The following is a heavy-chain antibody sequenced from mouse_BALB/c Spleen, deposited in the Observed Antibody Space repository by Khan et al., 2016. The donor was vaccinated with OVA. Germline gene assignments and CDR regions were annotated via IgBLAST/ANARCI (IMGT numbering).Heavy chain of an antibody. D-gene: IGHD2-14*01. J-gene: IGHJ4*01. Sequence: VQLLETGPGLVAPSQSLSIPCTVSGFSLSRYNIHWVRQPPGKGLEWLGMIWGGGGTDYNSTLKSRLSISKDNSKSQVFLKMNSLQTDDPAMYYCARAYYRYDGYYAMDYWGQGTSVTVSS. V-gene: IGHV2-6-4*01. CDR2: IWGGGGT. CDR1: GFSLSRYN. CDR3: ARAYYRYDGYYAMDY.